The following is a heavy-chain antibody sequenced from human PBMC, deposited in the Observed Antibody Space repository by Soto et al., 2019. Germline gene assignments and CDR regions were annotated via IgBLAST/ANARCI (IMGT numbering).Heavy chain of an antibody. CDR3: AKDHGPPIYYYYYYMDV. D-gene: IGHD2-8*01. V-gene: IGHV3-30*18. CDR2: VSYDGSNK. CDR1: GFTFSSYG. J-gene: IGHJ6*03. Sequence: GGSLRLSCAASGFTFSSYGMHWVRQAPGKGLEWVAVVSYDGSNKYYADSVKGRFTISRDNSKNTLYLQMNSLRAEDTAVYYCAKDHGPPIYYYYYYMDVWGKGTTVTVSS.